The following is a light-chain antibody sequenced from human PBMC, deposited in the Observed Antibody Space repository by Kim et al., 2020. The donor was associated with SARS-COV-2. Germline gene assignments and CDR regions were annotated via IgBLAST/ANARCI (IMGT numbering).Light chain of an antibody. Sequence: DIQMTPSPSTLSASVGDRVTITCRASQSMDRWLAWYQQKPWKAPKILISAASTWESGVPSRFSGSRSGTEFTLTISSLQPDDSATYYCKQYDAHFGGGTRVEI. J-gene: IGKJ4*01. CDR2: AAS. CDR3: KQYDAH. V-gene: IGKV1-5*01. CDR1: QSMDRW.